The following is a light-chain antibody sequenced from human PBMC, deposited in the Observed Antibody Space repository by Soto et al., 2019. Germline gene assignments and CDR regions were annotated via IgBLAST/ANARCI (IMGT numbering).Light chain of an antibody. J-gene: IGKJ3*01. Sequence: EIVLTQSPGTLSLSPGERATLSCRASQSVSSSYLAWYQQKPGQAPRLLIYGASSRATGIPDRFSGSGSGTDFTLTISRLETEAFAVYYCQQYGSSLFTFGPGTKVDI. CDR1: QSVSSSY. CDR3: QQYGSSLFT. CDR2: GAS. V-gene: IGKV3-20*01.